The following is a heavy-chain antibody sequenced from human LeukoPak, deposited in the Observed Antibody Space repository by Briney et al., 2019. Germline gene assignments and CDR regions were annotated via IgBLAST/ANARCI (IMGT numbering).Heavy chain of an antibody. Sequence: SVNVSCKASGGTFSITTINWVRQAPGQGLEWMGGITPIFRTPNYAQKFQGRVTITAVESMSTAYMELSSLRSEDTAVYYCARVALWFGAATRDYYYGMDVWGQGTTVTVSS. V-gene: IGHV1-69*13. D-gene: IGHD3-10*01. CDR3: ARVALWFGAATRDYYYGMDV. J-gene: IGHJ6*02. CDR1: GGTFSITT. CDR2: ITPIFRTP.